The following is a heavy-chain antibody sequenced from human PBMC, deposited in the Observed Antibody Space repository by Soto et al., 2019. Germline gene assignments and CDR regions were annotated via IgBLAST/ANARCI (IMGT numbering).Heavy chain of an antibody. CDR2: IYYSGST. V-gene: IGHV4-59*01. Sequence: SETLSLTCTVSGGSISSYYWSWIRQPPGKGLEWIGYIYYSGSTNYNPSLKSRVTISVDTSKNQFSLKLSSVTAADTAVYYCARSGVPYDFWSAYYYYYYMDVWGKGTTVTVSS. J-gene: IGHJ6*03. D-gene: IGHD3-3*01. CDR1: GGSISSYY. CDR3: ARSGVPYDFWSAYYYYYYMDV.